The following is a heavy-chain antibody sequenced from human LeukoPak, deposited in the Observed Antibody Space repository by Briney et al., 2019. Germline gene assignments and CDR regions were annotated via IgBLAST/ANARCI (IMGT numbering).Heavy chain of an antibody. Sequence: GGSLRLSCAASGFTFSSYGMHWVRQAPGKGLEWVAVILYDGSNKYYADSVGGRFTVSRDNSKNTLYLQMNSLRAEDTAVYYCAKEGYDYVWGSYRYSPYYYYGMDVWGQGTPVTVSS. J-gene: IGHJ6*02. V-gene: IGHV3-30*18. D-gene: IGHD3-16*02. CDR2: ILYDGSNK. CDR3: AKEGYDYVWGSYRYSPYYYYGMDV. CDR1: GFTFSSYG.